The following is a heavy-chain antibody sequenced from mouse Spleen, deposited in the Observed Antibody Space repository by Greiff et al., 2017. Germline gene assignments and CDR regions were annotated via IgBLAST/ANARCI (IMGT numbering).Heavy chain of an antibody. V-gene: IGHV14-1*01. Sequence: EVQLQQSGAELVRPGASVKLSCTASGFNIKDYYMHWVKQRPEQGLEWIGRIDPVDGDTEYAPKFQGKATMTADTSSNTAYLQLSSLTSEDTAVYYCTTDYYGSSPAWFAYWGQGTLVTVSA. J-gene: IGHJ3*01. D-gene: IGHD1-1*01. CDR2: IDPVDGDT. CDR1: GFNIKDYY. CDR3: TTDYYGSSPAWFAY.